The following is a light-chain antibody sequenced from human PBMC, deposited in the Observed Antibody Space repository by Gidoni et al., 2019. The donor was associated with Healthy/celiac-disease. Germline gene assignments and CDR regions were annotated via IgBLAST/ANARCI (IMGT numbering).Light chain of an antibody. CDR3: QQYYSTLLT. J-gene: IGKJ3*01. Sequence: DIVMTQSPDSLAASLGERATINCKSSQSVLYSSNNKNYLAWYQQKPGQPPKLLIYWASTRESGVPDRFSGSGSGTDFTLTISSLQAEDVAVYYCQQYYSTLLTFGPGTKVDIK. V-gene: IGKV4-1*01. CDR1: QSVLYSSNNKNY. CDR2: WAS.